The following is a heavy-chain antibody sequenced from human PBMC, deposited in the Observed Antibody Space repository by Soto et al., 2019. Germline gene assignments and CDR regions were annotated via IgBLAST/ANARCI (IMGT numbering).Heavy chain of an antibody. CDR1: GGSISSYY. D-gene: IGHD3-10*01. Sequence: SETLSLTCTVSGGSISSYYWSWIRQPPGKGLEWIGYIYYSGSTNYNPSLKSRVTISVDTSKNQFSLKLSSVTAADTAVYYCARTPLENMVRGKVWLDPWGQGTLVT. J-gene: IGHJ5*02. CDR2: IYYSGST. V-gene: IGHV4-59*01. CDR3: ARTPLENMVRGKVWLDP.